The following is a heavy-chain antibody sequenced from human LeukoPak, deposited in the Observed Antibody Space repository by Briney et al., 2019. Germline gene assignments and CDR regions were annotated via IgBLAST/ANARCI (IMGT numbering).Heavy chain of an antibody. CDR3: AKKNGDSSGYYLYYFDY. V-gene: IGHV3-23*01. Sequence: TGGSLRLSCAASGFTFSSYAMSWVRQAPGEGLEWVSGISGSGGSTYYADSVKGRFTISRDNSKNTLYLQLNSLRAEDTAVYYCAKKNGDSSGYYLYYFDYWGQGTLVTVSS. D-gene: IGHD3-22*01. CDR1: GFTFSSYA. CDR2: ISGSGGST. J-gene: IGHJ4*02.